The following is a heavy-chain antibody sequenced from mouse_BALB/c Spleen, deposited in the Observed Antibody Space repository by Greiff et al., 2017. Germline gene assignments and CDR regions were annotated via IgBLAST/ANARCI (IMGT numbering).Heavy chain of an antibody. J-gene: IGHJ3*01. Sequence: QVQLQQSGAELVRPGTSVKVSCKASGYAFTNYLIEWVKQRPGQGLEWIGVINPGSGGTNYNEKFKGKATLTADKSSSTAYMQLSSLTSDDSAVYFCAREGNGTLFAYWGQGTLVTVSA. V-gene: IGHV1-54*01. CDR3: AREGNGTLFAY. CDR2: INPGSGGT. CDR1: GYAFTNYL. D-gene: IGHD2-1*01.